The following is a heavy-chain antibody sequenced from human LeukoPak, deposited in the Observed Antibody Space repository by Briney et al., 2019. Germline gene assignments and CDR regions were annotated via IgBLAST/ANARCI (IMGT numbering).Heavy chain of an antibody. CDR2: TKSDGSRT. Sequence: GGSLRLSCAASGFSFSDYWMHWVRQGPGKGLEWVSGTKSDGSRTDYADSVKGRFTISRDNSKKTLFLQMNSLRAEDTAVYYCARDASLTFGYSRSWSGWFDPWGQGTLVTVSS. D-gene: IGHD6-13*01. CDR3: ARDASLTFGYSRSWSGWFDP. J-gene: IGHJ5*02. V-gene: IGHV3-74*01. CDR1: GFSFSDYW.